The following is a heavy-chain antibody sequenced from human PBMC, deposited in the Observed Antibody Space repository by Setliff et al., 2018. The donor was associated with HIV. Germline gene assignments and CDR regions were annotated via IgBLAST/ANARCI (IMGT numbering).Heavy chain of an antibody. V-gene: IGHV3-49*04. D-gene: IGHD3-9*01. J-gene: IGHJ4*02. CDR3: TRDHRFVDRYPDW. CDR2: IRTNARGGAT. CDR1: GFTFGDYA. Sequence: GGYLRLSCAASGFTFGDYAMSWVSQAPGKGLEWVGFIRTNARGGATEYSASVKGRFTISRDDSKSIAYLQMSSLKIEDTAVYYCTRDHRFVDRYPDWWGQGTLVTVSS.